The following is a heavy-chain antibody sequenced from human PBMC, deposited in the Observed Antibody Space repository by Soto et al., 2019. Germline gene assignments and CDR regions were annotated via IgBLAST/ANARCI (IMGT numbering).Heavy chain of an antibody. V-gene: IGHV3-64*01. Sequence: HPGGSLRLSCAASGFTFSSYAMHWVRQAPGRGLEYVSGISSNGDNTYYANSVKARFSISRDNSKNTLYLQMGSLRAEDMAVYYCARANPPGYWGQGTLVTVSS. CDR2: ISSNGDNT. CDR3: ARANPPGY. CDR1: GFTFSSYA. J-gene: IGHJ4*02.